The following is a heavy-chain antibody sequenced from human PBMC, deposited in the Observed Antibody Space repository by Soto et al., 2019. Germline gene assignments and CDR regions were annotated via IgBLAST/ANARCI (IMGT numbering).Heavy chain of an antibody. V-gene: IGHV3-21*01. D-gene: IGHD3-10*01. CDR3: ARSGGSMVRGDFDY. Sequence: EVQLVESGGGLVKPGGSLSLRLSCAASGFTFSTYTMNWVRQAPGKGLEWVSSISSSSTYIYYTDSVKGRFTISRDNAKNSLYLQMNCLRAEDTAVYYCARSGGSMVRGDFDYWGQGTLVTVSS. J-gene: IGHJ4*02. CDR2: ISSSSTYI. CDR1: GFTFSTYT.